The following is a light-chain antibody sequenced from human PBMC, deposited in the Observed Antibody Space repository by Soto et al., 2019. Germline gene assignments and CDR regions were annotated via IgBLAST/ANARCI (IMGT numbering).Light chain of an antibody. V-gene: IGKV3-11*01. CDR3: QQRSNWPPIT. J-gene: IGKJ5*01. CDR1: QSVSSY. Sequence: EIVLTQSPATLSLSPGERSTLSFMASQSVSSYLAWYQQKPGQAPRLLIYDASNRATGIPARFSGSGSGTDFTLTISSLEPEDFAVYYCQQRSNWPPITFGQGTRLQI. CDR2: DAS.